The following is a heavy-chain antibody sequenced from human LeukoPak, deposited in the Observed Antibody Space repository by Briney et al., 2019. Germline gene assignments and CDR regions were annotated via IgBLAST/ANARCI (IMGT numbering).Heavy chain of an antibody. CDR2: ISGSGGST. Sequence: SGGSLRLSCAASGFTFSSYAMSWVRQAPGKGLEWVSAISGSGGSTYYADSVKGRFTISRDNSKNTLYLQMNSLRAEDAAVYYCAKGEAGPIPGQQSTDYWGQGTLVTVSS. D-gene: IGHD3-16*01. CDR1: GFTFSSYA. V-gene: IGHV3-23*01. CDR3: AKGEAGPIPGQQSTDY. J-gene: IGHJ4*02.